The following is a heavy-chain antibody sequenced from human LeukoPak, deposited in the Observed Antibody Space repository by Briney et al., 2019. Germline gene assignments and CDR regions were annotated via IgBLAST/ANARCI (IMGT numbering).Heavy chain of an antibody. D-gene: IGHD1-1*01. CDR3: ARDLDDEDY. V-gene: IGHV1-2*02. J-gene: IGHJ4*02. CDR2: INPNSGGT. CDR1: GFTFSSYG. Sequence: GGSLRLSCAASGFTFSSYGMHWVRQAPGQGLEWMGWINPNSGGTDYAQKFQGRVTMTRDTSISTAYMELSRLRSDDTAVYYCARDLDDEDYWGQGTLVTVSS.